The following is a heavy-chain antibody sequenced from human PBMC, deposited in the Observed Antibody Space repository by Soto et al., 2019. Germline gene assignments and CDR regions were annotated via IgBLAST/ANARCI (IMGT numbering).Heavy chain of an antibody. CDR1: GGSFSGYY. CDR3: ARDKITGLFDY. D-gene: IGHD2-8*02. J-gene: IGHJ4*02. V-gene: IGHV4-34*01. Sequence: QVQLQQWGAGLLKPSETLSLTCAVYGGSFSGYYWTWIRQPPGTGLEWIGEINHSGSTNYNPSLNGRLTLSIEPSKNQFSPKLTSVAAADTAVYYCARDKITGLFDYWGQGTLVTVSS. CDR2: INHSGST.